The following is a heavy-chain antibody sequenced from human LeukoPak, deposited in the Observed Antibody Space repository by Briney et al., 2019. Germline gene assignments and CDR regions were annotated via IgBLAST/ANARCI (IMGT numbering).Heavy chain of an antibody. J-gene: IGHJ3*02. D-gene: IGHD2-2*02. CDR3: SRRNTAQKAFDI. CDR2: IRNKAKSYST. V-gene: IGHV3-72*01. CDR1: GFTFSDYY. Sequence: GGSLRLSCAASGFTFSDYYMDGVRQAPGKGLEWVGRIRNKAKSYSTEYAASVKGRFTISREDSKNSLYLQMNSLKTEDTAIYYCSRRNTAQKAFDICGQGTMVTVSS.